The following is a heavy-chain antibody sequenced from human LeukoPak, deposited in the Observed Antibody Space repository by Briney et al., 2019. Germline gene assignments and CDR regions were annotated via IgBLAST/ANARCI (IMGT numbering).Heavy chain of an antibody. CDR2: ISFDINDR. V-gene: IGHV3-30*03. D-gene: IGHD3-10*01. CDR1: EFTFSKYG. CDR3: ARDIRNYYDSGAYGWFDP. J-gene: IGHJ5*02. Sequence: GGSLRLSCAASEFTFSKYGMHWVRQAPGKGLEWVASISFDINDRKYAESVRGRFTISRDNSKNTVYLQMNSLRAEDTATYYCARDIRNYYDSGAYGWFDPWGQGTLVPVSP.